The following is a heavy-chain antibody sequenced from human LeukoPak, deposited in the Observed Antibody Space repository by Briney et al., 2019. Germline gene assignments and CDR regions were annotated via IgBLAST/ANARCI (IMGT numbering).Heavy chain of an antibody. Sequence: GGSLRFSCAASGFTFSSYAMSWVRQAPGKGLEWVSAISGSGGSTYYADSVKGRFTISRDNSKNTLYLQMNRLRAEETAVYYCAKGLIRWSPPPFDYLGPGTPVTGSP. CDR1: GFTFSSYA. CDR2: ISGSGGST. J-gene: IGHJ4*02. CDR3: AKGLIRWSPPPFDY. V-gene: IGHV3-23*01. D-gene: IGHD3-16*01.